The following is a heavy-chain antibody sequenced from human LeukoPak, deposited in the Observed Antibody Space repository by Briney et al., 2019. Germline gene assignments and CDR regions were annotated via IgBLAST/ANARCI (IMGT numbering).Heavy chain of an antibody. CDR1: GYTLTELS. Sequence: ASVKVSCKVSGYTLTELSMHWVRQAPGKGLEWMGGFDPEDGETIYAQKFQGRVTMTEDTSTDTAYMELSSLRSEDTAVYYCASPNMVRGVITRDYWGQGTLVTVSS. D-gene: IGHD3-10*01. CDR2: FDPEDGET. CDR3: ASPNMVRGVITRDY. V-gene: IGHV1-24*01. J-gene: IGHJ4*02.